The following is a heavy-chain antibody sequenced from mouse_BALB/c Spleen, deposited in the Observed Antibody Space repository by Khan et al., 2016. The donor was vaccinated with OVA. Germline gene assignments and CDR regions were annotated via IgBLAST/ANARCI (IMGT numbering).Heavy chain of an antibody. Sequence: QVQLKESGPELVKPGASVKMSCKASGYTFTDYIMSWVKQRTGQGLEWIGEIYPGSGSTYYNEKFKGKATLTADTSSNTADMHLSSLTSEYSAVYFCSRSPYGNSFAYWGPGTLVPVSA. V-gene: IGHV1-77*01. CDR3: SRSPYGNSFAY. J-gene: IGHJ3*01. CDR1: GYTFTDYI. D-gene: IGHD2-1*01. CDR2: IYPGSGST.